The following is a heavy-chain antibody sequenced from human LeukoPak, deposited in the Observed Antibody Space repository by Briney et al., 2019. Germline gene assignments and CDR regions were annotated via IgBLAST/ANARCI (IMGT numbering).Heavy chain of an antibody. V-gene: IGHV4-34*01. D-gene: IGHD6-25*01. CDR1: GGSFSGYY. Sequence: PSETLSLTCVVYGGSFSGYYWSWIRQSPGKGLEWIGEINHSGSANYNPSLKGRVTISVDTSKNQFSLKLTSVTAADTAVYFCALGYHDVWELWGQGSLVTVSS. CDR3: ALGYHDVWEL. CDR2: INHSGSA. J-gene: IGHJ4*02.